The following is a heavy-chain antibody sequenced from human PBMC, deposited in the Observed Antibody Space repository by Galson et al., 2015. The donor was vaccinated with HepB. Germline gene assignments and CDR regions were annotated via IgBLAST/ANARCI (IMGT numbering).Heavy chain of an antibody. CDR3: ARESSYYGMDV. CDR1: GFTFSSYW. CDR2: IKQDGSEA. V-gene: IGHV3-7*03. J-gene: IGHJ6*02. Sequence: SLRLSCAASGFTFSSYWMSWARQAPGKGLEWVANIKQDGSEAYYVDSVKGRFTISRDNAKNSLYLQMNSLRAEDTAVYYCARESSYYGMDVWGQGTTVTVSS.